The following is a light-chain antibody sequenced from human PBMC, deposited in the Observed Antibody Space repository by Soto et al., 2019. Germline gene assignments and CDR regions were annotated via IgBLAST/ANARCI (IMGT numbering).Light chain of an antibody. V-gene: IGKV3-20*01. Sequence: MVLTHSPGTLSLSPGEIATLSCRAIRGLASSYLGWYQQKPGQPPRLLLYAASKRATGIPDRFSGSGSGTDFTLTINRLEPEDSAVYYCQQYGSSPPYTFGQGTKVDIK. CDR2: AAS. CDR3: QQYGSSPPYT. CDR1: RGLASSY. J-gene: IGKJ2*01.